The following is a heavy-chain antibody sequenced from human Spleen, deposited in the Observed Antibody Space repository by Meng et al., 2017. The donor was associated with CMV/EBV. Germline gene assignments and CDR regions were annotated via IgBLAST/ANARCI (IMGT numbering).Heavy chain of an antibody. J-gene: IGHJ3*02. CDR3: ARVWPRAFDI. CDR2: IKQDGSEK. Sequence: LSCAGSGFTFSSYWMSWVRQAPGKGLEWVANIKQDGSEKYYVDSVKGRFTISRDNAKNSLYLQMNSLRAEDTAVYYCARVWPRAFDIWGQGTMVTVSS. CDR1: GFTFSSYW. V-gene: IGHV3-7*01.